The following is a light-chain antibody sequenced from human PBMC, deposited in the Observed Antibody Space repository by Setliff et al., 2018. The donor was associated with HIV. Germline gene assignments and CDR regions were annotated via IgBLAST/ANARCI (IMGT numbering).Light chain of an antibody. CDR2: EAG. Sequence: QSALTQPPSVSGSPGQSVTIYCTGTSSDVVTYSRVSWYQQSPGTAPKLLLYEAGNRPAGVPDRFSGSRSASTVSLTISGLQSDDEADYYCSSYASTNTLPFGTGTKVTV. V-gene: IGLV2-18*02. CDR1: SSDVVTYSR. J-gene: IGLJ1*01. CDR3: SSYASTNTLP.